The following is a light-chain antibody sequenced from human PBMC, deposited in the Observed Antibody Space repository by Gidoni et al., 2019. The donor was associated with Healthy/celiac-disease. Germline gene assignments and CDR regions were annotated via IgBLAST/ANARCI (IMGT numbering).Light chain of an antibody. CDR3: QVWDSSSDHPVV. CDR2: DDR. J-gene: IGLJ2*01. CDR1: NIGSKS. V-gene: IGLV3-21*02. Sequence: SYVLTQPPSVSVAPGQTARITCGGNNIGSKSVHWYQQKPGQAPVLVVYDDRDRLSGIPERFSGSNSGNTATLTISRVEAGDEADYYCQVWDSSSDHPVVFGGGTKLTVL.